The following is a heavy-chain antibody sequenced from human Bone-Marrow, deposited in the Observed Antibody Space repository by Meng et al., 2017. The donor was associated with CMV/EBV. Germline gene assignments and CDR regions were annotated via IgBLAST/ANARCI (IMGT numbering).Heavy chain of an antibody. V-gene: IGHV3-30*03. Sequence: GGSLRLSCAASGFTFSSYSMNWVRQAPGKGLEWVAVISCDVNNKYHADSVKGRLTISRDNSKNTLYLQMNSLRAEDTAEYYCARAPRGSPGNYWGQGTLVTVSS. CDR1: GFTFSSYS. D-gene: IGHD1-26*01. CDR2: ISCDVNNK. CDR3: ARAPRGSPGNY. J-gene: IGHJ4*02.